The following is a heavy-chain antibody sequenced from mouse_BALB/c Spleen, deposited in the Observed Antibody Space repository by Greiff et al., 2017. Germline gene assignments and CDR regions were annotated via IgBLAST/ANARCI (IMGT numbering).Heavy chain of an antibody. CDR1: GFTFSSFG. V-gene: IGHV5-17*02. J-gene: IGHJ1*01. Sequence: EVKLVESGGGLVQPGGSRKLSCAASGFTFSSFGMHWVRQAPEKGLEWVAYISSGSSTIYYADTVKGRFTISRDNPKNTLFLQMTSLRSEDTAMYYCARRGDYGSSYWYFDVWGAGTTVTVSS. CDR2: ISSGSSTI. CDR3: ARRGDYGSSYWYFDV. D-gene: IGHD1-1*01.